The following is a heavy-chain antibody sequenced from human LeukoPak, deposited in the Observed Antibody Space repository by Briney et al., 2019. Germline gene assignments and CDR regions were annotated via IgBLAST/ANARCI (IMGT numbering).Heavy chain of an antibody. Sequence: ASVKVSCKASGYTFTEHYIYWVRQAPGQGLEWVGRINCNSGDANSAQKFQGRVTMTRDTSVSTAYMDLSSVTSDDTAVYFCAKSAGHCSNGICFTDYYMDVWGRGTTVTVSS. CDR2: INCNSGDA. D-gene: IGHD2-8*01. J-gene: IGHJ6*03. CDR1: GYTFTEHY. V-gene: IGHV1-2*02. CDR3: AKSAGHCSNGICFTDYYMDV.